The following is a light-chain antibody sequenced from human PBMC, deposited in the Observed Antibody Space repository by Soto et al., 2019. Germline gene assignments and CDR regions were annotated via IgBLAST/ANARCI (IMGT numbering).Light chain of an antibody. CDR1: SSNIGAPYD. J-gene: IGLJ2*01. V-gene: IGLV1-40*01. CDR2: INT. CDR3: QSYDSSLSAVV. Sequence: QLVLTQPPSVSGAPGQRVTISCTGSSSNIGAPYDVHWYQHLPGTAPKLLIYINTDRPSGVPDRFSGSRSGTSASLAISGLQAEDEADYYCQSYDSSLSAVVFGGGTKLTVL.